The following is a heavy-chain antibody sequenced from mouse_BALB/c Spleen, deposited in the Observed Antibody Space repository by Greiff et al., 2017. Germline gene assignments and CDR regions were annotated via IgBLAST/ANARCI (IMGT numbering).Heavy chain of an antibody. Sequence: VQLQQSGAGLVKPGASVKLSCTASGFTFSSYWMHWVKQRPGQGLEWIGNIYTGSGSTNYDETFKSKDTLTVDTSSSTAYMQLSSLTSEDSAGYYCYGYDVDYWGQGTTVTVSS. J-gene: IGHJ2*01. CDR2: IYTGSGST. CDR3: YGYDVDY. V-gene: IGHV1S5*01. D-gene: IGHD2-2*01. CDR1: GFTFSSYW.